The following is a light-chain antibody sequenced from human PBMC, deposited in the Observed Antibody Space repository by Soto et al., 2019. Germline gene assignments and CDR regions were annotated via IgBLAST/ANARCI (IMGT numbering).Light chain of an antibody. Sequence: DIQMTQSPSTLSASVGDSVTITCRASQSISSWLAWYQQKPGKAPKLLIYDASSLESGVPSRFSGSGSGTEFTLTISSLQPDDFETYYCQQYNSYSPTFGQGTKV. CDR1: QSISSW. V-gene: IGKV1-5*01. CDR3: QQYNSYSPT. J-gene: IGKJ1*01. CDR2: DAS.